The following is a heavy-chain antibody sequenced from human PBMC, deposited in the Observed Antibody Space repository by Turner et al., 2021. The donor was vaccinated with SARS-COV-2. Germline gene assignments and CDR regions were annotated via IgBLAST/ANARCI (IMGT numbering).Heavy chain of an antibody. D-gene: IGHD6-25*01. CDR3: ATDPLGWAGYDY. CDR1: GYTLTEIF. J-gene: IGHJ4*02. V-gene: IGHV1-24*01. CDR2: FEPEDRET. Sequence: QVKLVQSGAEMKKPGASVKVSCKVSGYTLTEIFIHWVRQAPGKGLEWMGGFEPEDRETIYAQKFQGRVTMTEDTSTDIAYMELSSLSSDDTAVYYCATDPLGWAGYDYWGQGTLVTVSS.